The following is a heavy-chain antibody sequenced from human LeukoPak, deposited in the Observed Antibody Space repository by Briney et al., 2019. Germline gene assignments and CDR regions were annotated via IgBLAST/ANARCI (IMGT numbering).Heavy chain of an antibody. D-gene: IGHD3-16*01. Sequence: GESLKISCKGSGSSFTNYWIGWVRPMPGKGLEWMGITYPGNSYTRYSPSFQGQVTISADRSISTAYLQWSSLRASDTAMYYCTRLTDGYYDYVWGSWDYWGQGTLVTVSS. CDR2: TYPGNSYT. CDR1: GSSFTNYW. V-gene: IGHV5-51*01. CDR3: TRLTDGYYDYVWGSWDY. J-gene: IGHJ4*02.